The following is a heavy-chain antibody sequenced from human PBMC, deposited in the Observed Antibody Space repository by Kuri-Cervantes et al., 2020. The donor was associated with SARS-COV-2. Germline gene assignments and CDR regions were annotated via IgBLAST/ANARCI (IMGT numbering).Heavy chain of an antibody. CDR2: IYHSGST. CDR3: ARLPALPWYFDY. Sequence: GSLRLSCAVSGYSISSGYYWGWIRQPPGKGLEWIGSIYHSGSTYYNPSLKSRVTISVDTSKNQFSLKLSSVTAADTAVYYCARLPALPWYFDYWGQGTPVTVSS. V-gene: IGHV4-38-2*01. CDR1: GYSISSGYY. J-gene: IGHJ4*02.